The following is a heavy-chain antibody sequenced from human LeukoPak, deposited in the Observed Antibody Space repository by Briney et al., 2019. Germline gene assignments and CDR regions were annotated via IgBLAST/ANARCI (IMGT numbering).Heavy chain of an antibody. V-gene: IGHV4-34*01. J-gene: IGHJ2*01. CDR1: GGSFSGYY. CDR2: INHSGST. D-gene: IGHD6-13*01. Sequence: SETLSLTCAVYGGSFSGYYWSWIRQPPGKGLEWIGEINHSGSTNYNPSLKSRVTISVDTSKKQFSLKLSSVTAADTAVYYCARHDIEAAATGHWYFDLWGRGTLVTVSS. CDR3: ARHDIEAAATGHWYFDL.